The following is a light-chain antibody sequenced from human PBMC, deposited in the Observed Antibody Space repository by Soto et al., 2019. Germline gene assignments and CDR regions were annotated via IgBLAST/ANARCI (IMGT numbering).Light chain of an antibody. CDR2: GAS. V-gene: IGKV3-20*01. CDR3: RQYGALPPP. Sequence: EIVLTQFPGALSLSPGERVTLSCRASQTVSNTYLAWYKQKSGQAPKFLIYGASNRATGIPDRFSGSGSGTDFTLPISRMEPEDFAVYYCRQYGALPPPFRGGTKVEIQ. CDR1: QTVSNTY. J-gene: IGKJ4*01.